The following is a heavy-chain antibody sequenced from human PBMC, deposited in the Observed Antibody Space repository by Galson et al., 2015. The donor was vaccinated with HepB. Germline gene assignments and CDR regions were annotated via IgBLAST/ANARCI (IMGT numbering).Heavy chain of an antibody. Sequence: SLRLSCAASGFPYVNYAMSWVRQAPGKGLEWVSLISSSGTSTYYADSVKGRFTISRDNSKNTLYLQMNSLRAEDTAVYYCAKQGGDNSHLYYFGYWGQGTLVTVSS. V-gene: IGHV3-23*01. CDR1: GFPYVNYA. D-gene: IGHD4-23*01. CDR2: ISSSGTST. CDR3: AKQGGDNSHLYYFGY. J-gene: IGHJ4*02.